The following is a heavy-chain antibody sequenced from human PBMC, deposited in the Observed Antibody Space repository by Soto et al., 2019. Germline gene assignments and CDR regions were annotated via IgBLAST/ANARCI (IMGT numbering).Heavy chain of an antibody. CDR2: IYYSGST. V-gene: IGHV4-30-4*01. J-gene: IGHJ5*02. CDR1: GGSISSGDYY. Sequence: QVQLQESGPGLVKPSQTLSLTCTVSGGSISSGDYYWSWIRQPPGKGLEWIGYIYYSGSTYYNPSLKSRVTISLDTSKHQFPLKLSSVTAADTAVYYCASVGDYGDFVFDPWGQGTLVTVSS. CDR3: ASVGDYGDFVFDP. D-gene: IGHD4-17*01.